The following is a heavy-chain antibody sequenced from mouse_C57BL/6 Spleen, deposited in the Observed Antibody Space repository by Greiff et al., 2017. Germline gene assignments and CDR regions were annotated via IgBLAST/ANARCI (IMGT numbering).Heavy chain of an antibody. Sequence: VQLQQSGPELVKPGASVKISCKASGYSFTDYNMNWVKQSNGKSLEWIGVLNPNYGTTSYNQKFKGKATLTVDQSSSTAYMQLNRLTSEDSEVYYCSRNNYGSSYDHYYAMDYWGQGTSVTVSS. CDR2: LNPNYGTT. CDR1: GYSFTDYN. V-gene: IGHV1-39*01. J-gene: IGHJ4*01. CDR3: SRNNYGSSYDHYYAMDY. D-gene: IGHD1-1*01.